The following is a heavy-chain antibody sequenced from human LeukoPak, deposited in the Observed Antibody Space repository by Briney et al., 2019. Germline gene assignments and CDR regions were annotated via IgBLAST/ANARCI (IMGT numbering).Heavy chain of an antibody. V-gene: IGHV3-21*01. CDR3: ARDYEGDL. D-gene: IGHD3-22*01. Sequence: GGSLRLSCAAAGFPFSTYIMNWVRQAPGKGLEWVSSISGSSGYIYYADSVKGRFTNSRNNAMNSLYLQMDSLRGGDTAVYYCARDYEGDLWGQGTLVTVSS. J-gene: IGHJ5*02. CDR1: GFPFSTYI. CDR2: ISGSSGYI.